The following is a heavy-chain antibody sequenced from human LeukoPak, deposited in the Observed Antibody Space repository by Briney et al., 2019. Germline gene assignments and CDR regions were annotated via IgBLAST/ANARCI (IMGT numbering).Heavy chain of an antibody. CDR3: ARGCSGGSCYTFDY. V-gene: IGHV3-30*02. J-gene: IGHJ4*02. CDR1: GFTFSSYG. Sequence: PGGSLRLSCAASGFTFSSYGMHWVRQAPGKGLEWVAFIRYDGSNKYYADSVKGRFTISRDNSKNTLYLQMGSLRAEDMAVYYCARGCSGGSCYTFDYWGQGTLVTVSS. D-gene: IGHD2-15*01. CDR2: IRYDGSNK.